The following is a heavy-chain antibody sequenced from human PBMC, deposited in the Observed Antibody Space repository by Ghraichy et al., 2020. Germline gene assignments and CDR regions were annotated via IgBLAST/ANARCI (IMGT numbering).Heavy chain of an antibody. J-gene: IGHJ3*02. CDR2: IIPIFATA. V-gene: IGHV1-69*13. CDR3: AREGEPNAMTMGGFAFDI. D-gene: IGHD2-2*01. Sequence: SVKVSCKVSGGTFSSYTINWVRQTPGQGPEWMGGIIPIFATANYAENFLGRATFTADESTRTAYMELSSLRSEDTAVYFCAREGEPNAMTMGGFAFDIWGQGTVVTVSS. CDR1: GGTFSSYT.